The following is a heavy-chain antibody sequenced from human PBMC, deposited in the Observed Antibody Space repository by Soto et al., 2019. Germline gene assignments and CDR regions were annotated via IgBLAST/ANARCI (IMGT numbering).Heavy chain of an antibody. Sequence: QVQLVQSGAEVKKPGASVKVSCKASGYTFTSYAMHWVRQAPRQRLEWMGWINAGNGNTKYSQKFQGRVTITRDTSASTAYMELTSLRSEDTAVYYCARSSGYYYVDSWGQGTLVTVSS. CDR1: GYTFTSYA. D-gene: IGHD3-22*01. CDR3: ARSSGYYYVDS. V-gene: IGHV1-3*01. CDR2: INAGNGNT. J-gene: IGHJ4*02.